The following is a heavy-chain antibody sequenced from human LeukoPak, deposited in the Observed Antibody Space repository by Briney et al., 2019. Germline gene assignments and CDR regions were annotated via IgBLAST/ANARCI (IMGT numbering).Heavy chain of an antibody. CDR3: AKAVGAFDI. CDR1: GFTFSSYV. CDR2: MSNSGGST. V-gene: IGHV3-23*01. J-gene: IGHJ3*02. Sequence: GGSLRLSCAASGFTFSSYVMSWVRQALGKGLEWVSAMSNSGGSTNYADSVKGRFTISRDNSKNTLYLQMNSLRAEDTAVYYCAKAVGAFDIWGQGTMVTVSS.